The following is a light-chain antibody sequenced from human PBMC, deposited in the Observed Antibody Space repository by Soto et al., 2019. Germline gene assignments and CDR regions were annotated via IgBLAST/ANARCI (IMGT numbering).Light chain of an antibody. CDR2: KAS. Sequence: DIPLTQSPSTLSASLSGRAPIXQPASQSVSSWLAWYQQKPGKAPKLLIYKASSLESGVPSRFSGSGSGTEFTLTISSLQPDDFATYYCQQYNSYSEAFGQGTKVDI. CDR1: QSVSSW. V-gene: IGKV1-5*03. CDR3: QQYNSYSEA. J-gene: IGKJ1*01.